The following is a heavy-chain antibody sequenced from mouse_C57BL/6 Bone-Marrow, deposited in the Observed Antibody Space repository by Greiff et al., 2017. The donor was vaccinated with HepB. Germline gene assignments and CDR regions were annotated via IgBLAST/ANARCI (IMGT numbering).Heavy chain of an antibody. D-gene: IGHD2-2*01. CDR3: ASYGYDGLGY. CDR1: GFTFSDYG. V-gene: IGHV5-17*01. Sequence: EVMLVESGGGLVKPGGSLKLSCAASGFTFSDYGMHWVRQAPEKGLEWVAYISSGSSTNYYADTVKGRFTISSDNAKDTMCLQMTSLRSEDTAMYYCASYGYDGLGYWGQGTTLTVSS. J-gene: IGHJ2*01. CDR2: ISSGSSTN.